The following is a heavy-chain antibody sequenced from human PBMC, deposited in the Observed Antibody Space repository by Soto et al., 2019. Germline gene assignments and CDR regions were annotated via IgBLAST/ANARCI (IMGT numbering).Heavy chain of an antibody. J-gene: IGHJ6*02. Sequence: QVVLEQSGGEVKKPGASVKVSCKASGYTFSGYSITWVRQAPGQGLEWMGRISGYNGNTNYARTLRGRLTLTTDTSTSTAYMEVRSLTSHDTAVYYCARDVFCGGAPACPDMDVWGQGTTVTVSS. CDR2: ISGYNGNT. D-gene: IGHD2-21*01. CDR1: GYTFSGYS. V-gene: IGHV1-18*04. CDR3: ARDVFCGGAPACPDMDV.